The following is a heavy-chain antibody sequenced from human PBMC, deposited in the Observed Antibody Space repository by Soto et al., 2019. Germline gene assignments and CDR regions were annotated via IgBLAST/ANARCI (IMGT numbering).Heavy chain of an antibody. CDR1: GFTFSSYW. V-gene: IGHV3-7*01. D-gene: IGHD6-13*01. CDR3: GRDAGRRFDY. Sequence: EVQLVESGGGLVQPGGSLRLSCAASGFTFSSYWMTWARQAPGKGLEWVASMNRDGSEKRYVDSVEGRFTISRDNAKNSLFLQMNCLSPDDTAVYYCGRDAGRRFDYWGQGSLVTVSS. J-gene: IGHJ4*02. CDR2: MNRDGSEK.